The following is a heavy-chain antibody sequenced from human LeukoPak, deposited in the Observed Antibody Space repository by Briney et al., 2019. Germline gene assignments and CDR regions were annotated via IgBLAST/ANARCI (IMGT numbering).Heavy chain of an antibody. CDR2: ISAYNGNT. J-gene: IGHJ6*03. CDR3: ARIEKFWGGTTYYYYMDV. V-gene: IGHV1-18*01. Sequence: ASVKVSCKASGYTFTSYGISWVRQAPGQGLEWMGWISAYNGNTNYAQKLQGRVTMTTDTSTSTAYMELRSLRSDDTAVYYCARIEKFWGGTTYYYYMDVWGKGTTVTVSS. CDR1: GYTFTSYG. D-gene: IGHD3-16*01.